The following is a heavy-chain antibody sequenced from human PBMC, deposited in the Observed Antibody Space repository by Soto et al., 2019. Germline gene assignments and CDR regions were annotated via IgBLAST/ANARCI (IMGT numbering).Heavy chain of an antibody. J-gene: IGHJ4*02. Sequence: SXXLCSASSGLTFSNYWMRWVSQAPGEGLEWVANIKQDGSENSYVDSVKGRFTISRDNAKNSVYLQMNSLREEDTAVYYCARGRYCSGGRCYFDYWGQGTPVTV. D-gene: IGHD2-15*01. V-gene: IGHV3-7*04. CDR2: IKQDGSEN. CDR3: ARGRYCSGGRCYFDY. CDR1: GLTFSNYW.